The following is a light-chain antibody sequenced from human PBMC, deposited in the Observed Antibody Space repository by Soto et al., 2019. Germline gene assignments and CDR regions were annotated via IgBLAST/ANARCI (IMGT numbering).Light chain of an antibody. CDR2: DAS. J-gene: IGKJ1*01. CDR1: QSVGSY. Sequence: EIVLTQSPATLSLSPGERATLSCRASQSVGSYLAWYQQKPGQAPRLPIYDASNRATGIPARFSGSGSGTDFTLTISSLEPEDFAVYYCQQRSNWPPTWTFGQGTKVEIK. CDR3: QQRSNWPPTWT. V-gene: IGKV3-11*01.